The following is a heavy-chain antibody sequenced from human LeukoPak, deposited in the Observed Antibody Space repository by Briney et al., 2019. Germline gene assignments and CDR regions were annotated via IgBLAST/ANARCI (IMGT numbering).Heavy chain of an antibody. V-gene: IGHV1-2*02. J-gene: IGHJ4*02. D-gene: IGHD3-16*02. CDR3: ARYRDPTFHFDH. CDR1: GYTFTGYY. CDR2: INPNSGGT. Sequence: ASVKVSCKASGYTFTGYYMHWVRQAPGQGLEWMGWINPNSGGTNYAQKFRGRVTMTRDTSISTAYMELSRLRSDDTAVYYCARYRDPTFHFDHWGQGTLVTVSS.